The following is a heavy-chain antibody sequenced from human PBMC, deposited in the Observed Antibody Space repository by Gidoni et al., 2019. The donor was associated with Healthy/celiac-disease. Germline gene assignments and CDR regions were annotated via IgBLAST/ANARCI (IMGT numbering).Heavy chain of an antibody. CDR2: IYYRGST. Sequence: QRQLQEAGPGLVKPAETLSLTGTVSGGSIGSRSYYWGWIRQPPGKGLAWIGSIYYRGSTYYNPSLKCRVTISVDTSKNPCSLKLSSVSAPDTAVYYCARHINQLTGLGVFDYWGQGTLVTVSS. CDR3: ARHINQLTGLGVFDY. V-gene: IGHV4-39*01. J-gene: IGHJ4*02. CDR1: GGSIGSRSYY. D-gene: IGHD7-27*01.